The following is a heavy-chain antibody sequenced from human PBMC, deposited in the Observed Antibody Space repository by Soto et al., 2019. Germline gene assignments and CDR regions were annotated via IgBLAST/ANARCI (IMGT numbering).Heavy chain of an antibody. J-gene: IGHJ6*02. CDR1: GYSFTSYW. CDR2: IYPGDSDT. CDR3: ARPGFGSSWPRYYYGMDV. Sequence: EVQLVQSGAEVKKPGESLKISCKGSGYSFTSYWIGWVRQMPGKGLEWMGIIYPGDSDTRYSPSFQGQVTISADKSISTAYLQWSSLKASDTAMYYCARPGFGSSWPRYYYGMDVWGQGTTVTVSS. V-gene: IGHV5-51*01. D-gene: IGHD6-13*01.